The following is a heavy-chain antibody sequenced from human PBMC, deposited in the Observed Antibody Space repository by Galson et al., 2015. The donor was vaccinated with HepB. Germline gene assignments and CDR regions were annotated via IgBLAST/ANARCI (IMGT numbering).Heavy chain of an antibody. V-gene: IGHV3-23*01. CDR3: AKMLTGYYKQFDY. CDR2: ISGSGGST. Sequence: SLRLSCAASGFTFSSYAMSWVRQAPGKGLEWVSAISGSGGSTYYADSVKGRFTISRDNSKNTLYLQMNSLRAEDTAVYYCAKMLTGYYKQFDYWGQGTLVTVSS. D-gene: IGHD3-9*01. CDR1: GFTFSSYA. J-gene: IGHJ4*02.